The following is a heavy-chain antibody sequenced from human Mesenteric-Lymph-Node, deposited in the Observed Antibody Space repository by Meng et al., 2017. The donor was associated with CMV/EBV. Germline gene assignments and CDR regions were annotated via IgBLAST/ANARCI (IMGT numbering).Heavy chain of an antibody. CDR1: DSVSSNSAA. V-gene: IGHV6-1*01. D-gene: IGHD3-22*01. J-gene: IGHJ4*02. CDR3: ARDRDSSGYPVDY. CDR2: TYDRSKWYN. Sequence: DSVSSNSAAWNWIRQAPSRGLEWLGRTYDRSKWYNDYAVSVKSRITINVDTSKNQFSLQLNSVTPEDTAVYFCARDRDSSGYPVDYWGQGTLVTVSS.